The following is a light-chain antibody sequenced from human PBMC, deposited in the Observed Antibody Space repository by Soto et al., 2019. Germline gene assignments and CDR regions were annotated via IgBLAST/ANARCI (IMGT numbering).Light chain of an antibody. J-gene: IGKJ5*01. CDR1: QSINSN. CDR2: GPS. CDR3: QQYHNWPPIT. V-gene: IGKV3-15*01. Sequence: EIVMTQSPATLSVSPGGRATLSCRASQSINSNLAWYQKKPGQPPRLLXYGPSTRATGIPARFSGSGSGTEFTLTISSLQPEDFAVYYCQQYHNWPPITFGQGTRLEIK.